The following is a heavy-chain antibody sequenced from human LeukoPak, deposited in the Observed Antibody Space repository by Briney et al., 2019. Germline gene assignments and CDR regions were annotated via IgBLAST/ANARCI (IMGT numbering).Heavy chain of an antibody. Sequence: GESLKISFKGSGYSFARYWIGWVRQMPGKGLEWMGIIYPDDSGTRYSPSFQGQVPISADKSLSTAYLQWSSLKASDTAMYYCARHIYSYDFMIYYMDVWGKGTTVTVSS. D-gene: IGHD5-18*01. CDR2: IYPDDSGT. V-gene: IGHV5-51*01. CDR3: ARHIYSYDFMIYYMDV. J-gene: IGHJ6*03. CDR1: GYSFARYW.